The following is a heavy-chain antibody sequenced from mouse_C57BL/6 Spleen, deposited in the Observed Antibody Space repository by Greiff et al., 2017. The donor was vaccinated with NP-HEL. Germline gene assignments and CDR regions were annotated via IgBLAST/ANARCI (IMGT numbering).Heavy chain of an antibody. Sequence: EVQLQQSGTVLARPGASVKMSCKTSGYTFTSYWMHWVKQRPGQGLEWIGAIYPGNSDTSYNQKFKGKAKLTAVTSASTAYMELSSLTNEESAVYYCTRGIYYGKTCYAMDYWGQGTSVTVSS. J-gene: IGHJ4*01. CDR2: IYPGNSDT. CDR1: GYTFTSYW. CDR3: TRGIYYGKTCYAMDY. V-gene: IGHV1-5*01. D-gene: IGHD2-1*01.